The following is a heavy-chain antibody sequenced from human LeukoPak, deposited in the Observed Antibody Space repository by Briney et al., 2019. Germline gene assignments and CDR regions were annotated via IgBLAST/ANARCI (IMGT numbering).Heavy chain of an antibody. CDR2: ISYDGSNK. CDR3: ARDAWYPYYYFDL. D-gene: IGHD1-26*01. Sequence: PGGSLRLSCAASGFTFSSYAMHWVRQAPGKGLEWVAVISYDGSNKYYADSVKGRFTISRDNSKNTLYLQMNSLRAEDTAVFYCARDAWYPYYYFDLWGRGTLVTVSS. V-gene: IGHV3-30*01. CDR1: GFTFSSYA. J-gene: IGHJ2*01.